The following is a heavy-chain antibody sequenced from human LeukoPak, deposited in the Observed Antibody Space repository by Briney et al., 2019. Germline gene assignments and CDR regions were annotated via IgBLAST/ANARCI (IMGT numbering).Heavy chain of an antibody. CDR2: ISPDGSEQ. Sequence: GGSLRLSCAASTFTFRTHWMNWVRQAPGKGLEWVANISPDGSEQYYVDSVKGRFTISRDNAKNSLYLQMNSLRAEDTAVHYCARDMSASISWYVNWGQGTLVTVSS. D-gene: IGHD6-13*01. CDR3: ARDMSASISWYVN. CDR1: TFTFRTHW. J-gene: IGHJ4*02. V-gene: IGHV3-7*01.